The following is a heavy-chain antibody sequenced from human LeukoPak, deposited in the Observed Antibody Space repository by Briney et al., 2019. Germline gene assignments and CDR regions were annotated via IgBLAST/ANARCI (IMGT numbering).Heavy chain of an antibody. J-gene: IGHJ4*02. CDR2: ISSSSTTI. D-gene: IGHD6-6*01. V-gene: IGHV3-48*01. CDR3: AGGESEYSSSGDFAY. Sequence: GGSLRLSCAASGFTFSTHSMNWVRQAPGRGLEWVSYISSSSTTIYYADSVRGRFTISRDNARDSLYLQLNSLRAEDTAVYYCAGGESEYSSSGDFAYSGQGTLVTVSS. CDR1: GFTFSTHS.